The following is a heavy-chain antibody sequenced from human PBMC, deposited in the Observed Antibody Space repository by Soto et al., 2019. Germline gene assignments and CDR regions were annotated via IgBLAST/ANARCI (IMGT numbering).Heavy chain of an antibody. Sequence: QVQLVESGGGVVQPGRSLRLSCAASGFTFSSYGMHWVSQAPGKGLEWVAVIWYDGSNKYYADSVKGRFTISRDNSKNTLYLQMNSLRAEDTAVYYCARVDCSGGSCYSGYWGQGTLVTVSS. CDR3: ARVDCSGGSCYSGY. CDR2: IWYDGSNK. D-gene: IGHD2-15*01. J-gene: IGHJ4*02. CDR1: GFTFSSYG. V-gene: IGHV3-33*01.